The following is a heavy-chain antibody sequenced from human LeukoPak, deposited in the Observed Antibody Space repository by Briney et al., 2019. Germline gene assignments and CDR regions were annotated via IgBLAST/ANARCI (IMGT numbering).Heavy chain of an antibody. CDR2: ISGSDDGT. J-gene: IGHJ4*02. D-gene: IGHD2-15*01. CDR3: AKSPVSSCRGSFCYPFDY. CDR1: GFTFNSYG. V-gene: IGHV3-23*01. Sequence: GGSLRLSCEASGFTFNSYGMSWVRQIPGKGLEWVSAISGSDDGTYYADSVKGRFTISRDNSRNTLYLQMNTLRAEDTAVYFCAKSPVSSCRGSFCYPFDYWGQGNLVTVSS.